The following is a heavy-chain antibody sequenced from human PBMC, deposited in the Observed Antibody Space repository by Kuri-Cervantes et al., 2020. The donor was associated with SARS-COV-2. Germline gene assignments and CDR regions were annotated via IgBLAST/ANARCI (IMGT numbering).Heavy chain of an antibody. D-gene: IGHD2-21*01. V-gene: IGHV4-34*01. Sequence: SETLSLTFAVYGGSFNNYYWNWIRQPPGKGLEWIGEINHTGSTNYNPSLKSRVTISAVTSKNQFSLKVNSVTAADTAMYYCARVPATGPVAGGLDSWGLGTLVTVSS. CDR1: GGSFNNYY. CDR3: ARVPATGPVAGGLDS. J-gene: IGHJ4*02. CDR2: INHTGST.